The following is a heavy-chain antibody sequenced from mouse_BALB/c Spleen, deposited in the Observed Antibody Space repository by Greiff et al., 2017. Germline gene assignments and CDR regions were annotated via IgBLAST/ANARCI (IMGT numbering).Heavy chain of an antibody. CDR3: ARGGITAYYFDY. CDR2: ISDGGSST. V-gene: IGHV5-4*02. J-gene: IGHJ2*01. CDR1: GFTFSDYY. Sequence: EVKLVESGGGLVKPGGSLKLSCAASGFTFSDYYMYWVRQTPEKRLEWVATISDGGSSTYYPDSVKGRFTISRDNAKNNLYLQKSSLKSDDTAMYYCARGGITAYYFDYWGQGTTLTVSS. D-gene: IGHD1-2*01.